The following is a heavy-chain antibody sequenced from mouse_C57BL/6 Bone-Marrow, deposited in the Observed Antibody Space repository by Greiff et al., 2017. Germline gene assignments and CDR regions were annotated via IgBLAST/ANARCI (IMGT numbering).Heavy chain of an antibody. CDR3: ARFYYSTYYAIDY. V-gene: IGHV5-17*01. D-gene: IGHD2-5*01. J-gene: IGHJ4*01. CDR2: ISSGSSTI. CDR1: GFTFSDYG. Sequence: EVNLVESGGGLVKPGGSLKLSCAASGFTFSDYGMHWVRQAPEKGLEWVAYISSGSSTIYYADTVKGRFTISRDNAKNTLFLQMTSLRSEDTAMYYCARFYYSTYYAIDYWGQGTSVTVSS.